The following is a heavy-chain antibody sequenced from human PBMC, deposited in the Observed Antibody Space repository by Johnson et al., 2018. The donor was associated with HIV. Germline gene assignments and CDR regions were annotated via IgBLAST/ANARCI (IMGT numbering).Heavy chain of an antibody. CDR3: ARGLGYVFYGGNSNAFHV. CDR1: GFTFRSYA. D-gene: IGHD4-23*01. Sequence: QVQLVESGGGVVQPGRSLSLSSAASGFTFRSYAMHWVRQAPGKGLEWVAVISYDGSNKSYEASVTGRFTISRDNSKNTLYLQMNSLRAEDTAVYYCARGLGYVFYGGNSNAFHVWGQGTMVTVSS. CDR2: ISYDGSNK. V-gene: IGHV3-30*04. J-gene: IGHJ3*01.